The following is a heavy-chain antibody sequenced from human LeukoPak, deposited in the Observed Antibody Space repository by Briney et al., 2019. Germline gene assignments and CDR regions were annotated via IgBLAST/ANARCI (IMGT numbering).Heavy chain of an antibody. CDR2: IYYTGSA. CDR3: ARRRAYNHSAAGLYYYFMDV. Sequence: PSGTLSLTCMVSGGSINSYYWSWIRPPPGRGLEWIGFIYYTGSANYNPSLRSRVTTSVATSKTQVSLTLTSVTAADTAVYYCARRRAYNHSAAGLYYYFMDVWGKGATVVVSS. D-gene: IGHD5-24*01. V-gene: IGHV4-59*01. CDR1: GGSINSYY. J-gene: IGHJ6*03.